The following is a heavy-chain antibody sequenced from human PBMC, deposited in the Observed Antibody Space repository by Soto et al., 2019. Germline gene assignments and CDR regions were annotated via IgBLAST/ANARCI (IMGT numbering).Heavy chain of an antibody. CDR3: ARVIAARFIDY. CDR1: GGSISSYY. V-gene: IGHV4-59*01. Sequence: SEALSLTCTVSGGSISSYYWSWIRQPPGKGLEWIGYIYYSGSTNYNPSLKSRVTISVDTSKNQFSLKLSSVTAADTAVYYCARVIAARFIDYWGQGTLVTVSS. J-gene: IGHJ4*02. D-gene: IGHD6-6*01. CDR2: IYYSGST.